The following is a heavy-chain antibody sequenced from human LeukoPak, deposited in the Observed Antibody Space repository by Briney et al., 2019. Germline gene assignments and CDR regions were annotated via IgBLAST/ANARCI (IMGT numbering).Heavy chain of an antibody. J-gene: IGHJ4*02. CDR2: ISTSGGST. D-gene: IGHD3-10*01. Sequence: GGSLRLSCAASGFTVSGYAMNWVRQAPGKGLEWVATISTSGGSTYYADFVKGRFTISRDNSKNTLYLQMNSLRAEDTAVYYCAKNGHGSGSYYPRTKYYFDYWGQGTLVTVSS. V-gene: IGHV3-23*01. CDR3: AKNGHGSGSYYPRTKYYFDY. CDR1: GFTVSGYA.